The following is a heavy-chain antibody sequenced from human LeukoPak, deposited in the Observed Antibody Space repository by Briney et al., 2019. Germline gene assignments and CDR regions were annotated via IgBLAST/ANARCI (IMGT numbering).Heavy chain of an antibody. J-gene: IGHJ3*02. CDR2: ISYDGSNK. V-gene: IGHV3-30-3*01. D-gene: IGHD6-13*01. CDR1: GFTFSSYA. Sequence: GGSLRLTCAASGFTFSSYAMHWVRQAPGKGLEWVAVISYDGSNKYYADSVKGRFTISRDNSKNTLYLQMNSLRAEDTAVYYCARDGYPGAFDIWGQGTMVTVSS. CDR3: ARDGYPGAFDI.